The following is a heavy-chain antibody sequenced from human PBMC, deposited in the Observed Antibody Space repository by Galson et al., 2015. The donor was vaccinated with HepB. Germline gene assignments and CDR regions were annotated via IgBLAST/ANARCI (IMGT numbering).Heavy chain of an antibody. CDR1: GFTFGSYA. J-gene: IGHJ4*02. Sequence: SLRLSCAASGFTFGSYAMSWVRQAPGKGLEWVSAISGSGGSTYYADSVKGRFTISRDNSKNTLYLQMNSLRAEDTAVYYCAKPGYGDYLNFWGQGTLVTVSS. CDR2: ISGSGGST. D-gene: IGHD4-17*01. V-gene: IGHV3-23*01. CDR3: AKPGYGDYLNF.